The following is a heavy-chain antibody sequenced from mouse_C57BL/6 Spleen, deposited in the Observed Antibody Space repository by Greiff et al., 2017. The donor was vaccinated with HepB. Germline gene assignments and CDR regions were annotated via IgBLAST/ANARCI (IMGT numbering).Heavy chain of an antibody. D-gene: IGHD3-2*02. J-gene: IGHJ4*01. CDR3: ARKVTAQAHAMDY. CDR1: GYAFSSSW. Sequence: QVHVKQSGPELVKPGASVKISCKASGYAFSSSWMNWVKQRPGKGLEWIGRIYPGDGDTNYNGKFKGKATLTADKSSSTAYMQLSSLTSEDSAVYFCARKVTAQAHAMDYWGQGTSVTVSS. V-gene: IGHV1-82*01. CDR2: IYPGDGDT.